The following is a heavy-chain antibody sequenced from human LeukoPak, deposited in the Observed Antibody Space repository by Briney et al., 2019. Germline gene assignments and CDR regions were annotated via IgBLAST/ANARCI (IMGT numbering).Heavy chain of an antibody. J-gene: IGHJ4*02. V-gene: IGHV3-7*01. D-gene: IGHD1-1*01. CDR3: ATMGLEPLPYYFDY. CDR1: GFTLSRYW. CDR2: INQDGSAR. Sequence: PAGSLTLSCAASGFTLSRYWMSWVRPAPGKVLEWVATINQDGSARYHVDSVRGRFTISRDNARNSLFLQMDSLRAEDTAVYYCATMGLEPLPYYFDYWGQGTLVTVSS.